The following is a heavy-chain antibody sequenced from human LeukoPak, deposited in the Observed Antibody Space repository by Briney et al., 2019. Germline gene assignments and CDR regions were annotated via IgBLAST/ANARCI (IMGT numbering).Heavy chain of an antibody. D-gene: IGHD2-21*02. V-gene: IGHV3-30*02. CDR1: GFTFSSYG. CDR3: AGSIGMVVTAIPPGMPDAFDI. Sequence: LPGGSLRLSCAASGFTFSSYGMHWVRHAPGKGLEWVAFIRYDGSNKYYADSVKGRFTISRDNSKNTLYLQMNSLRAEDTAVYYCAGSIGMVVTAIPPGMPDAFDIWGQGTMVTVSS. CDR2: IRYDGSNK. J-gene: IGHJ3*02.